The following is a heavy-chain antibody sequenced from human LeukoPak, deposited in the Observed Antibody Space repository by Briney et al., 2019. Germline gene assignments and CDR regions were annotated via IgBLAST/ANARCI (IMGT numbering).Heavy chain of an antibody. CDR1: GGSFSGYY. CDR3: ARSQATAAAGTLDY. CDR2: INHSEST. J-gene: IGHJ4*02. V-gene: IGHV4-34*01. D-gene: IGHD6-13*01. Sequence: PSETLSLTCAVYGGSFSGYYWSWIRQPPGRGLEWIGEINHSESTNYNPSLKSRVTISVDTSKNQFSLKLNSVTAADTAVYYCARSQATAAAGTLDYWGQGTLVTVSS.